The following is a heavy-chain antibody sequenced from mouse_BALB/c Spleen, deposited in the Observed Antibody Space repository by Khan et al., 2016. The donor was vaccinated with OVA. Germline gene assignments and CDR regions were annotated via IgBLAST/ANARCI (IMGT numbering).Heavy chain of an antibody. Sequence: QVQLKESGPGLVAPSQSLSITCPVSGFSLSRYNIHWVRQPPGKGLEWLGMIWGGGGTDYNSTLKSRLSISKDNSKSQVFLKMNSLQTDDSAMYYCARAYYRSDGYYAMDDWGQGTSVTVSS. D-gene: IGHD2-14*01. V-gene: IGHV2-6-4*01. J-gene: IGHJ4*01. CDR1: GFSLSRYN. CDR2: IWGGGGT. CDR3: ARAYYRSDGYYAMDD.